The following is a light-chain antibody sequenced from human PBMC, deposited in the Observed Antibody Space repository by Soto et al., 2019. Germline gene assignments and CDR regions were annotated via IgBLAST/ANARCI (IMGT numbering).Light chain of an antibody. CDR3: QQYHSYWT. CDR1: PGVASW. Sequence: DIQMTQSPSSVSASVGDGVTITCRASPGVASWLAWYQQKPGKAPKLLIYTASNLQSGVPSRFSGSGSGTEFTLTISSLQTDDFSTYYCQQYHSYWTFGQGTKVDIK. J-gene: IGKJ1*01. CDR2: TAS. V-gene: IGKV1D-16*01.